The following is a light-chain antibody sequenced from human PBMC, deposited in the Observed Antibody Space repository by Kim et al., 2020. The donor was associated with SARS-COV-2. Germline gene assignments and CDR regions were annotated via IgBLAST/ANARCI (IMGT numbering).Light chain of an antibody. J-gene: IGKJ2*01. CDR2: AAS. V-gene: IGKV1-12*01. CDR3: QQANVFPYT. CDR1: QDISSW. Sequence: SASVGDRVTLTCRASQDISSWLAWYQQKPGKAPKLLINAASSLQSGVSSRFSGSGSGTSFALTISSLQPDDFATYYCQQANVFPYTFGQGTKLEI.